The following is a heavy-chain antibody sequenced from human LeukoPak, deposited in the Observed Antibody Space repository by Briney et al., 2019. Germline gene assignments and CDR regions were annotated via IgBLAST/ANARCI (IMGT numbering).Heavy chain of an antibody. D-gene: IGHD3-3*01. CDR3: ARDGVTDFWGGYVDY. J-gene: IGHJ4*02. CDR1: GYTFTGYY. CDR2: INPNSGGT. Sequence: ASVRVSCKASGYTFTGYYMHWVRQAPGQGLEWMGWINPNSGGTNYAQKFPGRVTITMDTSISTAYMELSRLRADDTAVYYCARDGVTDFWGGYVDYWGEGTLVTVSS. V-gene: IGHV1-2*02.